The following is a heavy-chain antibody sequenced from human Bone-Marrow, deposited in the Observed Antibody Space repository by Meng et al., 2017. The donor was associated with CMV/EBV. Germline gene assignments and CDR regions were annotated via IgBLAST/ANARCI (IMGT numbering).Heavy chain of an antibody. CDR3: ARLSYYYDSSGYVFYY. D-gene: IGHD3-22*01. Sequence: GSLRLTCTVSGYSISSGYYWGWIRQPPGKGLEWIGSIYYSGSTYYHPSLKSRVTITVDTSKNQFSLTLSSVTAADTAVYYCARLSYYYDSSGYVFYYWGQGTLVTVSS. J-gene: IGHJ4*02. V-gene: IGHV4-38-2*02. CDR2: IYYSGST. CDR1: GYSISSGYY.